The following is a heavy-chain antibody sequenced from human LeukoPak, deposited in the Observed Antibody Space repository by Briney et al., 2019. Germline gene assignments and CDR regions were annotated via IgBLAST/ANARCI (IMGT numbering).Heavy chain of an antibody. V-gene: IGHV3-23*01. CDR2: ISDGGGSR. Sequence: GGSLRLSCAVSGITLSNYGMSWVRQAPGKGLEWVAGISDGGGSRNYADSVKGRFTISRDNPKNTLYRQMNSLRAEDTVVYFCAKRGVVIRAVIIVGFHKEAYYFDYWGQGALVTVSS. D-gene: IGHD3-10*01. CDR1: GITLSNYG. CDR3: AKRGVVIRAVIIVGFHKEAYYFDY. J-gene: IGHJ4*02.